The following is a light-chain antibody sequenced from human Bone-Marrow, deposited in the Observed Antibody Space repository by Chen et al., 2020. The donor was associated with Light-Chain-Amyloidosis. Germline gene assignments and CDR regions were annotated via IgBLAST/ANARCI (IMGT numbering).Light chain of an antibody. V-gene: IGLV2-8*01. CDR2: EVS. J-gene: IGLJ3*02. CDR1: SSDVGGYNY. CDR3: SSYAGSNNLV. Sequence: QSALTQPRSVSGSPGQSVTISCTGTSSDVGGYNYVSWYQQHPGKAPKLMIYEVSKRPSGVPDRFSGSKSGNTASLTVSGLHAEDEADYYCSSYAGSNNLVFGGGTKLTVL.